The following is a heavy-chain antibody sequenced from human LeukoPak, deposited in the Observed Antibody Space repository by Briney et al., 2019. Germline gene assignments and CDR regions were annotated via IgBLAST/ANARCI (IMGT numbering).Heavy chain of an antibody. Sequence: SETLSLTCTVSGGSISSYYWGWIRQPAGKGLEWIGRIYTSGSTNYNPSLKSRITMSVDTSKNQFSLKLSSVTAADTAVYYCARPRGIAAAGTGSWFDPWGQGTLVTVSS. CDR2: IYTSGST. CDR1: GGSISSYY. CDR3: ARPRGIAAAGTGSWFDP. D-gene: IGHD6-13*01. V-gene: IGHV4-4*07. J-gene: IGHJ5*02.